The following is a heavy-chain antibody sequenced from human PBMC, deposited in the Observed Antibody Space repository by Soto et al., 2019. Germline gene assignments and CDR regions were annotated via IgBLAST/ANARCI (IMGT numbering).Heavy chain of an antibody. J-gene: IGHJ6*02. V-gene: IGHV3-23*01. CDR3: AKGLGVDTAMVPYYYGMDV. Sequence: PGGSLRLSCAASGFTFSSYAMSWVRQAPGKGLEWVSAISGSGGSTYYADSVKGRFTISRDNSKNTLYLQMNSLRAEDTAVYYCAKGLGVDTAMVPYYYGMDVWGQGTTVTVSS. CDR2: ISGSGGST. D-gene: IGHD5-18*01. CDR1: GFTFSSYA.